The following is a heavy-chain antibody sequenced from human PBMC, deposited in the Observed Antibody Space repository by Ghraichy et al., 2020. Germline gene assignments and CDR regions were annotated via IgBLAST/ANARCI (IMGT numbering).Heavy chain of an antibody. Sequence: GGSLRLACAASGFTLSSYIINWVRQAPGKGLEWVSSISSSSTYIYYADSVKGRFTISRDNAKNSVYLQMNSLRAEDTAVYYCARELTGYFDYWGQGTLVTGSA. CDR1: GFTLSSYI. CDR2: ISSSSTYI. J-gene: IGHJ4*02. CDR3: ARELTGYFDY. V-gene: IGHV3-21*01. D-gene: IGHD3-9*01.